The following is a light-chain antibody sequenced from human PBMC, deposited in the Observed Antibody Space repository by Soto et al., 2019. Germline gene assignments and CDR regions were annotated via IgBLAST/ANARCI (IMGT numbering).Light chain of an antibody. CDR2: EVS. CDR1: SSDVGGYDF. J-gene: IGLJ3*02. CDR3: SSYAGSNIWV. Sequence: QSVLTQPPSASGSPGQSVTISCTGTSSDVGGYDFVSWYQQHPGKAPKLMIYEVSKWPSGVPDRFSGSKSGNTASLTVSGLQAEDEADYYCSSYAGSNIWVFGGGTKVTVL. V-gene: IGLV2-8*01.